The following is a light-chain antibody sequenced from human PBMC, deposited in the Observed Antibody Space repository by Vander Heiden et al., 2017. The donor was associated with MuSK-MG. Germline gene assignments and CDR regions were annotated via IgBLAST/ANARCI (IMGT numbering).Light chain of an antibody. J-gene: IGKJ2*01. CDR1: QSVSSSY. V-gene: IGKV3-20*01. Sequence: EILLTQSPGTLSLSPGEKATPSTRASQSVSSSYLAWYQQKPGQAPRLLIYGASSTFTGIPDRFSGSGSGTDFTLTISRLEPEDFAVYYCHQDGSSPHTFGQGTKLEIK. CDR2: GAS. CDR3: HQDGSSPHT.